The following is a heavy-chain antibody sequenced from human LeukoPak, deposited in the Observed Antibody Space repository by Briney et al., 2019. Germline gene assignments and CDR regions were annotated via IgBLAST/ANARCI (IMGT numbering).Heavy chain of an antibody. CDR2: IYHSGST. D-gene: IGHD2-15*01. Sequence: SETLSLTCTVSGYSISSGYYWGWIRQPPGKGLEWIGSIYHSGSTYYNPSLKSRVTISVDTSKNQFSLKLSSVTAADTAVYYCASHIVVVVAATRYRREADAFDIWGQGTMVTVSS. J-gene: IGHJ3*02. CDR3: ASHIVVVVAATRYRREADAFDI. V-gene: IGHV4-38-2*02. CDR1: GYSISSGYY.